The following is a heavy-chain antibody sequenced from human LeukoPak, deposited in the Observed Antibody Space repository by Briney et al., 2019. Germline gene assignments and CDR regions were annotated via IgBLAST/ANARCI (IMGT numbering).Heavy chain of an antibody. Sequence: SGGSLRLSXAASGFTFSSYGMHWVRQAPGKGLEWVAFTRPDGSNKHYGDSVQGRFTISRDNSRNTLYLQMNSLRVEDTAMYYCAKDWSTDWSNWFDSWGPGSLVTVSS. CDR2: TRPDGSNK. CDR3: AKDWSTDWSNWFDS. CDR1: GFTFSSYG. V-gene: IGHV3-30*02. J-gene: IGHJ5*01. D-gene: IGHD3-3*01.